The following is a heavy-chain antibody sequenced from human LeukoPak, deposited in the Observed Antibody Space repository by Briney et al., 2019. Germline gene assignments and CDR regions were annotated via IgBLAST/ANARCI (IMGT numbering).Heavy chain of an antibody. CDR1: GGSISSYY. CDR2: VYYSGNT. Sequence: SETLSLTCTVSGGSISSYYWGWIRQPPGKGLEWIGYVYYSGNTNYNPSLKSRVTISVDTSKNQFSLKLSSVTAADTAVYYCARGVSSGNYYVDCWGQGTLVTVSS. J-gene: IGHJ4*02. D-gene: IGHD1-26*01. CDR3: ARGVSSGNYYVDC. V-gene: IGHV4-59*01.